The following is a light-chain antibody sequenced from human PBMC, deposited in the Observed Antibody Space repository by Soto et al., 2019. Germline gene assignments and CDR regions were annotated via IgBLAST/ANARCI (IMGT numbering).Light chain of an antibody. J-gene: IGKJ1*01. V-gene: IGKV3-11*01. CDR3: HQRQSWPRT. Sequence: EIVLTQSPATLSSIPGDRVTLPCRASQYINTRLAWYQHRPGQAPRLLIYQTSIRAAGIPARFSASGSGTDFTLTISDVQPEDFALYYCHQRQSWPRTFGQGTKVDNK. CDR2: QTS. CDR1: QYINTR.